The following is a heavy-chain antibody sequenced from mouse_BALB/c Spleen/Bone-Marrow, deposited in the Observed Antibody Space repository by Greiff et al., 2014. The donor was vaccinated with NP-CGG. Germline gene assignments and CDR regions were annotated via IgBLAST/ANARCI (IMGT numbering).Heavy chain of an antibody. CDR1: GYTFSNYW. V-gene: IGHV1-5*01. CDR3: TTLARNNFDY. D-gene: IGHD3-1*01. Sequence: VHVKQSGTVLARPGAAVKMSCKASGYTFSNYWMHWIKQRPGQGLEWIGTIHPGNSDTTYNQKFKGKDKVTAVTSTSTGYMELSSLTNEDSAVYYCTTLARNNFDYWGQGTTLTVSS. J-gene: IGHJ2*01. CDR2: IHPGNSDT.